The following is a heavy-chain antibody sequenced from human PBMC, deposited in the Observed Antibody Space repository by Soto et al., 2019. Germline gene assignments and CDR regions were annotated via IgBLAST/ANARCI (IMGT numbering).Heavy chain of an antibody. CDR2: IGESGTRT. J-gene: IGHJ6*02. CDR1: GFTFSSYA. CDR3: ARYIPGVCYYGMDV. V-gene: IGHV3-23*01. Sequence: EVQLLESGGGLVQPGGSLRLSCAASGFTFSSYAMKWVRQAPGKGLEWVSLIGESGTRTYYADSVKGRFTISRDTSVNTLFLEMYSLRAEDTAVYYCARYIPGVCYYGMDVWGQGTTVTVSS. D-gene: IGHD5-18*01.